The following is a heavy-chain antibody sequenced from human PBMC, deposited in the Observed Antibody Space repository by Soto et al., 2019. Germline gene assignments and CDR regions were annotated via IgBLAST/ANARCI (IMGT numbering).Heavy chain of an antibody. J-gene: IGHJ3*02. V-gene: IGHV3-23*01. CDR3: AKAPGIEVVMDAFDI. Sequence: EVQLLESGGGLVQPGGSLRLSCAASGFTFSNYAMSWVRQAPGKGLEWVSAISGSGISTFYADSVKGQFTISRDNSKQTLYRLKGSLLDEDTAVYYCAKAPGIEVVMDAFDIWGQGTKVTV. D-gene: IGHD3-22*01. CDR2: ISGSGIST. CDR1: GFTFSNYA.